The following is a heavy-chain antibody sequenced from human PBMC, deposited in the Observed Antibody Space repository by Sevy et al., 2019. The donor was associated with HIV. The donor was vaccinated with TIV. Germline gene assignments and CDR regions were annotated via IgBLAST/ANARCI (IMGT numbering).Heavy chain of an antibody. CDR1: GFNFRSYD. D-gene: IGHD6-19*01. J-gene: IGHJ6*02. V-gene: IGHV1-8*02. Sequence: ASVKVSCEASGFNFRSYDIYWVRQAPGQGLEWMGWMNTNTGNTGFDQKFQGRVTMTRNSSISTAYMELSNLRSEDTAVYYCARVSGWHLRYGLDVWGQGTTVTVSS. CDR2: MNTNTGNT. CDR3: ARVSGWHLRYGLDV.